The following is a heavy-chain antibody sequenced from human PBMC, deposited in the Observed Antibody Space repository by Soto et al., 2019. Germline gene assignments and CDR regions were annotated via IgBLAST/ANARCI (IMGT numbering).Heavy chain of an antibody. CDR2: ISYDGSNK. J-gene: IGHJ4*02. D-gene: IGHD7-27*01. Sequence: AGGSLRLSCAASGFTFSSYGMHWVRQAPGKGLEWVAVISYDGSNKYYADSVKGRFTISRDNSKNTLYLQMNSLRAEDTAVYYCAKEQLGILPAYWGQGTLVTVSS. V-gene: IGHV3-30*18. CDR1: GFTFSSYG. CDR3: AKEQLGILPAY.